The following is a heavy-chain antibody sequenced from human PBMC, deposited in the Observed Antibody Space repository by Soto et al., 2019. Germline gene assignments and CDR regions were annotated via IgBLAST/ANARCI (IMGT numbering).Heavy chain of an antibody. V-gene: IGHV3-33*01. Sequence: QVQLVESGGGVVQPGGSLRLSCAASGFMFSTYGMHWVRQAPGKGLEWVAVIWYDGTNKYYADSMRGRLTISRDDPRNTVYLQMNSLRAEDTAMYYCARDYQPYSKFHYYGVDVWGQGTTVTVSS. D-gene: IGHD4-4*01. J-gene: IGHJ6*02. CDR3: ARDYQPYSKFHYYGVDV. CDR2: IWYDGTNK. CDR1: GFMFSTYG.